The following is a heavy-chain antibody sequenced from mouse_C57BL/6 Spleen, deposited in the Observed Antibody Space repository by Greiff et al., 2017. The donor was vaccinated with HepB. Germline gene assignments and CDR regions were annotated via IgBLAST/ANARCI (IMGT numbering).Heavy chain of an antibody. Sequence: EVQLQQSGPELVKPGASVKISCKASGYTFTDYYMNWVKQSHGKSLEWIGDINPNNGGTSYNQKFKGKATLTVDKSSSTAYMELRSLTSEDSAVYYCARVDDYDGFAYWGQGTTLTVSS. V-gene: IGHV1-26*01. D-gene: IGHD2-4*01. CDR2: INPNNGGT. CDR3: ARVDDYDGFAY. J-gene: IGHJ2*01. CDR1: GYTFTDYY.